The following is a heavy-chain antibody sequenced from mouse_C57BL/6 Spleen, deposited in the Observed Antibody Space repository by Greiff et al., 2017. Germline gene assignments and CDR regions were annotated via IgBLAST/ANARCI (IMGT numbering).Heavy chain of an antibody. CDR1: GYTFTSYW. Sequence: VQLQQPGAELVKPGASVKLSCKASGYTFTSYWMHWVKQRPGQGLEWIGMIHPNSGSTNYNEKFKSKATLTADKSSSTAYMQLSSLTSEDSAVDYCARGGAVVAPFDYWGQGTTLTVSS. CDR2: IHPNSGST. CDR3: ARGGAVVAPFDY. V-gene: IGHV1-64*01. D-gene: IGHD1-1*01. J-gene: IGHJ2*01.